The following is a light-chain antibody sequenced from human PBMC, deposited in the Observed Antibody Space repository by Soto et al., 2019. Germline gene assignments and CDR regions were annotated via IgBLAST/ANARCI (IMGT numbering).Light chain of an antibody. CDR1: SSNIGNNY. Sequence: QSVLTQPPSVSVAPGQKVTISCSGSSSNIGNNYVSWYQQLPGTAPKLLIYDNNKRPSGIPDRFSGSKSGTSATLGITGLQTGDEADYYCGTWDFSLSVWVFGGGTKLTVL. V-gene: IGLV1-51*01. J-gene: IGLJ3*02. CDR2: DNN. CDR3: GTWDFSLSVWV.